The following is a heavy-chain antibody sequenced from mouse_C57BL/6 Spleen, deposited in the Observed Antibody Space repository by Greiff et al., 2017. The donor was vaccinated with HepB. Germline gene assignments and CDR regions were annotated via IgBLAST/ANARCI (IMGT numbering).Heavy chain of an antibody. CDR1: GYTFTSYG. V-gene: IGHV1-81*01. CDR2: IYPRSGNT. D-gene: IGHD2-3*01. J-gene: IGHJ2*01. Sequence: VQLQQSGAELARPGASVKLSCKAFGYTFTSYGISWVKQRTGQGLEWIGEIYPRSGNTYYNEKFKGKATLTADKSSSTAYMELRSLTSEDSAVYFCARSGGWLLSFDYWGQGTTLTVSS. CDR3: ARSGGWLLSFDY.